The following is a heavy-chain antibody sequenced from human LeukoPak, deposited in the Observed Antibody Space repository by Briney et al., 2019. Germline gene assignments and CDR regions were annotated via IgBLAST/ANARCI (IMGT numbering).Heavy chain of an antibody. J-gene: IGHJ6*02. V-gene: IGHV1-69*13. Sequence: SVKVSCKASGGTFSSYAISWVRQAPGQGLEWMGGIIPIFGTANYAQKFQGRVTITADESTSTAYMELSSLRSEDTAVYYCARDRVSGYGMDVWGQGTTVTVPS. CDR2: IIPIFGTA. CDR3: ARDRVSGYGMDV. CDR1: GGTFSSYA.